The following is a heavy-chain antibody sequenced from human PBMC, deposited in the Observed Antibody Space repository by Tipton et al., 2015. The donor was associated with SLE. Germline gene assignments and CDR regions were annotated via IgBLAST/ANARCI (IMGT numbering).Heavy chain of an antibody. CDR3: AREKYDSSAISRGAFDI. D-gene: IGHD3-22*01. Sequence: TLSLTCTVSGGSISSYYWSWIRQPPGKGLEWIGYIYYSGSTNYNPSLKSRVTISVDTSKNQFSLKLSSVTAADTAVYYCAREKYDSSAISRGAFDIWGQGTMVTVSS. V-gene: IGHV4-59*12. J-gene: IGHJ3*02. CDR1: GGSISSYY. CDR2: IYYSGST.